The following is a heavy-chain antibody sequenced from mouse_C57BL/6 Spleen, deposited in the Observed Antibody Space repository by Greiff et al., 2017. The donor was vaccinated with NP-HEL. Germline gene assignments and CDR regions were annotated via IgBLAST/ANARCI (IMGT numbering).Heavy chain of an antibody. V-gene: IGHV1-69*01. CDR1: GYTFTSYW. J-gene: IGHJ3*01. D-gene: IGHD1-1*01. CDR2: IDPSDSYT. CDR3: ARNYVSSWFAY. Sequence: QVQLQQPGAELVMPGASVKLSCKASGYTFTSYWMHWVKQRPGPGLEWIGEIDPSDSYTNYNQKFKGKSTLTVDKSSSTAYMQLSSLTSEDSAVYYCARNYVSSWFAYWGQVTLVTVSA.